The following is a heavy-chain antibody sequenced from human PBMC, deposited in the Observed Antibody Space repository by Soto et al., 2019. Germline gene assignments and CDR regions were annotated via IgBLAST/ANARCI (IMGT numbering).Heavy chain of an antibody. J-gene: IGHJ4*02. CDR3: ARQIYDSDTGPNSQYYFDS. D-gene: IGHD3-22*01. CDR1: GYSFAGYW. Sequence: LGESLKISGNGSGYSFAGYWITWVRQKPGKGLEWMGRIDPSDSQTYYSPSFRGHVTISVTKSITTVFLQWSSLRASDTAMYYCARQIYDSDTGPNSQYYFDSWGQGTPVTVSS. V-gene: IGHV5-10-1*01. CDR2: IDPSDSQT.